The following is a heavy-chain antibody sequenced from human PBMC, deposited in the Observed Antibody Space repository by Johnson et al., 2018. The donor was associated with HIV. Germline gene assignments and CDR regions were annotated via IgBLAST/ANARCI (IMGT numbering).Heavy chain of an antibody. V-gene: IGHV3-13*01. CDR3: TTDYHVVFGGFDI. CDR2: IGTAGDT. D-gene: IGHD4-23*01. CDR1: GFTFSSYD. Sequence: VQLVESGGGVVQPGRSLRLSCSASGFTFSSYDMHWVRQATGKGLEWVSAIGTAGDTYYPGSVKGRFTISRENAKNRMYLQMNSLKTEDTGVYYCTTDYHVVFGGFDIWGQGTMVTVSS. J-gene: IGHJ3*02.